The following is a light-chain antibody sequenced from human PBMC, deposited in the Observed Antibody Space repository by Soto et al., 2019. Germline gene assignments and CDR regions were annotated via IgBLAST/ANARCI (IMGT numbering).Light chain of an antibody. CDR1: QSISSW. V-gene: IGKV1-5*01. CDR2: DAS. Sequence: DIQMTQSPSTLSASVGDRVTITCRASQSISSWLAWYQQKPRKDPKLLIYDASRLESGVPSRFSGNGSGTEFTLTISSLQPDDFATYYCQQYNSYQFGQGTKVE. J-gene: IGKJ1*01. CDR3: QQYNSYQ.